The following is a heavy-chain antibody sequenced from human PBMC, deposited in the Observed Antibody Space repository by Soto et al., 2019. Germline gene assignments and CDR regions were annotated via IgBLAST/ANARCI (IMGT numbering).Heavy chain of an antibody. CDR3: AKDQDTGAAGYYFDY. CDR2: ISSDGRNK. CDR1: GFTFSRYG. V-gene: IGHV3-30*18. Sequence: QVQLVESGGGVVQPGRSLRLSCAASGFTFSRYGMHWVRQAPGKGLEWVAVISSDGRNKYHADSVKGRFTISRDNYKNTLYLQMNSLRAEDTAAYYCAKDQDTGAAGYYFDYWGQGTLVTVSS. D-gene: IGHD1-1*01. J-gene: IGHJ4*02.